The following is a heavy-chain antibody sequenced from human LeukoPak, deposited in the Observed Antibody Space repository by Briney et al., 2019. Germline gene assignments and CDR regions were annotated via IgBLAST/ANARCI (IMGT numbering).Heavy chain of an antibody. Sequence: PSETLSLTCTVSGGSISSSSYYWGWIRQPPGKGLEWIGSIYYSGSTYYNPSLKSRVTISVDTSKNQFSLKLSSVTAADTAVYYCARLRFLWFGEFVGDENWFDPWGQGTQVTVSS. CDR2: IYYSGST. CDR1: GGSISSSSYY. CDR3: ARLRFLWFGEFVGDENWFDP. J-gene: IGHJ5*02. V-gene: IGHV4-39*01. D-gene: IGHD3-10*01.